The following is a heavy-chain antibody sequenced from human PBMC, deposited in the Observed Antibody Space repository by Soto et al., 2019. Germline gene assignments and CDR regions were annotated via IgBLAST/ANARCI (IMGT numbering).Heavy chain of an antibody. D-gene: IGHD6-6*01. CDR1: GFAFSNYA. V-gene: IGHV3-23*01. Sequence: EVQLLESGGGLVQPGGSLRLSCAASGFAFSNYAMHWVGQAPGKGLEWVSSISTSIDATYYADSVKGRFTISRDDSKNTLYLQMNSLRAQDSAVYYCAKDRTVAARNFDYWGQGTQVTVSS. J-gene: IGHJ4*02. CDR3: AKDRTVAARNFDY. CDR2: ISTSIDAT.